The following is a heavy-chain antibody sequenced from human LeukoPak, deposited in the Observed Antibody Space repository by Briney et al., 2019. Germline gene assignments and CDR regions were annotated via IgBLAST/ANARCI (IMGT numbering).Heavy chain of an antibody. CDR2: IYYSGST. V-gene: IGHV4-59*01. J-gene: IGHJ3*02. CDR1: GGSISRSY. Sequence: PSETLSLTCPVSGGSISRSYWSSLRQPTGKRLEWIGHIYYSGSTNYNPPLLSRGPISLDTSKNQFSLMLSSVTAADPGVYCFARSRGYLPEALDSWGQGAMV. CDR3: ARSRGYLPEALDS. D-gene: IGHD3-10*01.